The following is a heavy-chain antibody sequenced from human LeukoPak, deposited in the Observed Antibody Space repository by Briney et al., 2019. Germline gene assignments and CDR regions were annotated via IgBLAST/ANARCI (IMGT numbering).Heavy chain of an antibody. V-gene: IGHV3-23*01. CDR2: ISASGGST. Sequence: GGSLRLSCAASGFTFSSYAMNWVRQAPGKGLEWVSTISASGGSTYHAVSVKGRFTISRDNSKNTLYLQMNSLRAEDTAVYYCARDKTVTTRHGLDYWGQGTLVTVSS. CDR1: GFTFSSYA. D-gene: IGHD4-11*01. J-gene: IGHJ4*02. CDR3: ARDKTVTTRHGLDY.